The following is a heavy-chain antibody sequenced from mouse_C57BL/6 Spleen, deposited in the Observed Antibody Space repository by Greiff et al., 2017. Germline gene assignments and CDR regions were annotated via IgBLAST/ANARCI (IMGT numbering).Heavy chain of an antibody. CDR1: GFSLTSYG. J-gene: IGHJ4*01. D-gene: IGHD2-1*01. CDR2: IWGGGST. Sequence: VKLVESGPGLVAPSQSLSITCTVSGFSLTSYGVSWVRQPPGKGLEWLGVIWGGGSTNYNSALISRLSISKDNSKSQVFLKLNSLQTEDTATYYCAKRNGNYCYYAMDYWGQGTSVTVSS. CDR3: AKRNGNYCYYAMDY. V-gene: IGHV2-3*01.